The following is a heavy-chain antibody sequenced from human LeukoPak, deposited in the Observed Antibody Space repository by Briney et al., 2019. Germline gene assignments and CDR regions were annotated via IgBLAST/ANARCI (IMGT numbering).Heavy chain of an antibody. V-gene: IGHV4-4*09. CDR3: ARRRILTSSYYYYYYMDV. Sequence: SETLSLTCSVSGGSFTNYYWSWIRQPPGKGLEWVGYIYTSGSTNYNSSLKSRVTTSLDTSKNQFSLKLGSVTAADTAVYYCARRRILTSSYYYYYYMDVWGKGTTVTVSS. D-gene: IGHD3-9*01. CDR2: IYTSGST. CDR1: GGSFTNYY. J-gene: IGHJ6*03.